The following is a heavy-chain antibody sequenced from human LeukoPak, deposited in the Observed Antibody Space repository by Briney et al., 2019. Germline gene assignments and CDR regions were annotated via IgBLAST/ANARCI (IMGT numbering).Heavy chain of an antibody. Sequence: PSETLSLTCSVSGGSISSYYWSWIRQPAGKGLEWIGRIYTSGSTNYNPSLKSRVTMSVDTSKNQFSLKLSSVTAADTAVYYCARDLGYCSSTSCNWFDPWGQGTLVTVSS. CDR3: ARDLGYCSSTSCNWFDP. CDR2: IYTSGST. CDR1: GGSISSYY. V-gene: IGHV4-4*07. D-gene: IGHD2-2*01. J-gene: IGHJ5*02.